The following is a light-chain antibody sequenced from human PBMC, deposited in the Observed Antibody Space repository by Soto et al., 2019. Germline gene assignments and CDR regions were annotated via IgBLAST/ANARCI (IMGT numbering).Light chain of an antibody. CDR2: AAS. CDR3: QQLDSYPRT. Sequence: IQLTQSPSSLSASVGDRVTITCRASQDINYYLAWYQQKPGTAPKLLIYAASTLQSGVPSRFSGSTSGTDFTLTISSLQPEDFATYYCQQLDSYPRTFGPGTKVDIK. V-gene: IGKV1-9*01. CDR1: QDINYY. J-gene: IGKJ3*01.